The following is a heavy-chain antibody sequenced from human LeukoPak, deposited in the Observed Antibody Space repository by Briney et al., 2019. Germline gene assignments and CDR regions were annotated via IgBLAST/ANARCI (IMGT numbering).Heavy chain of an antibody. CDR3: AVTMVRGAGPYYFDY. V-gene: IGHV4-59*03. D-gene: IGHD3-10*01. CDR1: GGSISNYY. CDR2: IYYTGST. Sequence: SETLSLTCTVSGGSISNYYWSWIRQPPGKGLEWIGYIYYTGSTNYNPSLKSRVTISVDTSKNQFSLKLSSVTAADTAVYYCAVTMVRGAGPYYFDYWGQGTLVTVSS. J-gene: IGHJ4*02.